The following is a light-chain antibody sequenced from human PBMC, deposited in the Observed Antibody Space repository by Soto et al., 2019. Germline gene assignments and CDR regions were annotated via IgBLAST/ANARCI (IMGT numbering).Light chain of an antibody. Sequence: QSVLTQPASVSGSPGQSITISCTGTSSDVGNYNLVSWYQHHPGKAPKLMIYEGSRRPSGVSIRFSGSKSGNTASLTISGLLAEDEADYYCCSYAGSSTVVFGGGTQLTVL. CDR3: CSYAGSSTVV. V-gene: IGLV2-23*01. CDR2: EGS. J-gene: IGLJ2*01. CDR1: SSDVGNYNL.